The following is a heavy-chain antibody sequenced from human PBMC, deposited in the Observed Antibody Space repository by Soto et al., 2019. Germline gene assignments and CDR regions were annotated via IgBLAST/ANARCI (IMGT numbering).Heavy chain of an antibody. CDR3: ARGAYGDLAFDI. V-gene: IGHV1-18*01. J-gene: IGHJ3*02. D-gene: IGHD4-17*01. Sequence: GASVKVSCKASGYTFTSYGISWVRQAPGQGLEWMGWIRPYNGHTNYAQRLQGRVTMTTDTSTNIAYMELRSLRSDDTAVYYCARGAYGDLAFDIWGQGTMVTVSS. CDR1: GYTFTSYG. CDR2: IRPYNGHT.